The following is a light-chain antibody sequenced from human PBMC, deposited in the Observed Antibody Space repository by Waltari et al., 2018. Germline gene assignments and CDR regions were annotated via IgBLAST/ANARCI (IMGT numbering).Light chain of an antibody. V-gene: IGKV1-8*01. CDR1: QSVSTY. Sequence: AIRMTQSPSSLSPSTVDRVTITCLAKQSVSTYFAWYQQKPGKAPELLIYAASTLQRGVPSRFSGSGSGTDFTLSISCLQSEDFATYYCQQYYDYLRTFGQGTKVEIK. CDR2: AAS. J-gene: IGKJ1*01. CDR3: QQYYDYLRT.